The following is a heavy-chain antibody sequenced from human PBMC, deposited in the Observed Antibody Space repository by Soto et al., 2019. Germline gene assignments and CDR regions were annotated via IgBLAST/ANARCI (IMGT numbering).Heavy chain of an antibody. V-gene: IGHV3-23*01. J-gene: IGHJ4*02. CDR1: GFSFSTYV. CDR3: ARQIGMPYNPGAFNY. Sequence: EVQILESGGGFVQSGGSLRLSCAASGFSFSTYVMTWVRQAPGKGLEWVSSLSGNGAKVFYAHSVQGRLTISRDNSKNTLYLQMNSLRAEDTAVYYWARQIGMPYNPGAFNYWGPGTLVTVSS. D-gene: IGHD1-1*01. CDR2: LSGNGAKV.